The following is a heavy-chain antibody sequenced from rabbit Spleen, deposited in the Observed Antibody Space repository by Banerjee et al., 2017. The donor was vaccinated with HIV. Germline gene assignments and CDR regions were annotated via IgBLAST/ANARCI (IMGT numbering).Heavy chain of an antibody. CDR1: GFSFSSGYD. V-gene: IGHV1S45*01. CDR3: ARDTGSGWGYFNL. J-gene: IGHJ4*01. D-gene: IGHD4-1*01. CDR2: IYTGNSKT. Sequence: QEQLVESGGGLVKPGASLTLTCKASGFSFSSGYDMCWVRQAPGKGLEWIACIYTGNSKTYYASWAKGRFTISKTSSTTVTLQMTSLTAADTATYFCARDTGSGWGYFNLWGPGTLVTVS.